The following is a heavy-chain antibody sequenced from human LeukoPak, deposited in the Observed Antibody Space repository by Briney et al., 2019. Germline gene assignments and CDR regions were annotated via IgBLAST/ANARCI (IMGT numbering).Heavy chain of an antibody. CDR1: GYTFTSYD. D-gene: IGHD3-3*01. J-gene: IGHJ4*02. V-gene: IGHV1-69*13. Sequence: GASVKVSCKASGYTFTSYDINWVRQAPGQGLEWMGGIIPIFGTANYAQKFQGRVTITADESTSTAYMELSSLRSEDTAVYYCARTLYYDFWSGYQRISLYFDYWGQGTLVTVSS. CDR2: IIPIFGTA. CDR3: ARTLYYDFWSGYQRISLYFDY.